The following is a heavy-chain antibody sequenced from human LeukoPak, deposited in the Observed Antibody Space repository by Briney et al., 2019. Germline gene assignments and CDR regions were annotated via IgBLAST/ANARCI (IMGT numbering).Heavy chain of an antibody. D-gene: IGHD1-26*01. Sequence: ASVKVSCKASGGTFSSYAISWVRQAPGQGLGWMGGIIPIFGTANYAQKFQGRVTITADESTSTAYMELSSLRSEDTAVYYCAREGASDDAFDIWGQGTMVTVSS. V-gene: IGHV1-69*13. CDR1: GGTFSSYA. CDR3: AREGASDDAFDI. J-gene: IGHJ3*02. CDR2: IIPIFGTA.